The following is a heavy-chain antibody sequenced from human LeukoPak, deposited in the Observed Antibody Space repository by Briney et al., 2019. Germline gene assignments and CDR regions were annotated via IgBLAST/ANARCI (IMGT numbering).Heavy chain of an antibody. CDR3: ARAEGGPATAIY. CDR1: GFTFSDYY. CDR2: ISTGSSYT. Sequence: GGSLRLSCVGSGFTFSDYYMSWIRQAPGRGLEWVSYISTGSSYTNYADSVKGRFTISRDNAKNSLYLQMNSLRAEDTALYYCARAEGGPATAIYWGQGTLVTVSS. J-gene: IGHJ4*02. D-gene: IGHD2-21*02. V-gene: IGHV3-11*05.